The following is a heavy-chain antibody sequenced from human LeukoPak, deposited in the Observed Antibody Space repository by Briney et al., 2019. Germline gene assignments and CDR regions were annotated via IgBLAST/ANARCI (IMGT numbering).Heavy chain of an antibody. J-gene: IGHJ4*02. CDR1: GGSISSYY. Sequence: KPSETLSLTCTVSGGSISSYYWGWIRQPPGKGLEWIGYIYTSGSTNYNPSLKSRVTISVDTSKNQFSLKLSSVTAADTAVYYCARGYSSSYYFDYWGQGTLVTVSS. CDR2: IYTSGST. CDR3: ARGYSSSYYFDY. D-gene: IGHD6-6*01. V-gene: IGHV4-4*09.